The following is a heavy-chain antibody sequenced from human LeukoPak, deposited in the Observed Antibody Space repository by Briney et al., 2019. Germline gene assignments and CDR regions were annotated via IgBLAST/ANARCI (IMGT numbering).Heavy chain of an antibody. V-gene: IGHV3-21*01. Sequence: NPGGSLRLSCAASGFTFSSYSMNWVRQAPGKGLEWVSSISSSSSYIYYADSVKGRFTISRDNAKNSLYLQMNSLRAEDTAVDYCARSDKDVYYYYYYMDVWGKGITVTVSS. J-gene: IGHJ6*03. CDR3: ARSDKDVYYYYYYMDV. CDR2: ISSSSSYI. CDR1: GFTFSSYS.